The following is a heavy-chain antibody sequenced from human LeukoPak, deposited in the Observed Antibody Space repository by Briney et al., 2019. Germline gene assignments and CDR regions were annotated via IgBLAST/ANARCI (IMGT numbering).Heavy chain of an antibody. Sequence: GGSLRLSCAASGFTFSNYMMHWVRQAPGKGLEWVSYISSSSSTIYYADSVKGRFTISRDNAKNSLYLQMNSLRAEDTAVYYCARGAYYYEDWGQGTLVTVSS. D-gene: IGHD3-22*01. CDR1: GFTFSNYM. J-gene: IGHJ4*02. CDR2: ISSSSSTI. CDR3: ARGAYYYED. V-gene: IGHV3-48*01.